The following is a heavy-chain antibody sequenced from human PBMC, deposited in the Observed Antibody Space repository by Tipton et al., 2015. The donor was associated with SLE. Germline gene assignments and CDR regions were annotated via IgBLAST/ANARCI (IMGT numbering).Heavy chain of an antibody. V-gene: IGHV6-1*01. D-gene: IGHD2-21*01. J-gene: IGHJ3*02. CDR2: TYYRSKWHN. CDR1: GDSVSSNSVA. Sequence: PGLVKPSQTLSLTCAISGDSVSSNSVAWNWIRQSPSRGLEWLGRTYYRSKWHNNYAVSVKSRITTNPDTSKNQFSLQLNSVTPEDTAVYYCARGAYYAFDIWGQGTMVTVSS. CDR3: ARGAYYAFDI.